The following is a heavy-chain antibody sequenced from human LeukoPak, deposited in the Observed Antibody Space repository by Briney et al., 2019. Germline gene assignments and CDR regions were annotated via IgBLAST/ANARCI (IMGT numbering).Heavy chain of an antibody. CDR3: ARDSHILTGSHDLDY. CDR1: GFTFSSYA. V-gene: IGHV3-23*01. Sequence: PGGSLRLSCAASGFTFSSYAMSWVRQAPGKGLEWVSAISGSGVSTYYADSVKGRFTISRDNSKNTLYLQMNSLRAEDTAVYYCARDSHILTGSHDLDYWGQGTLVTVSS. J-gene: IGHJ4*02. CDR2: ISGSGVST. D-gene: IGHD3-9*01.